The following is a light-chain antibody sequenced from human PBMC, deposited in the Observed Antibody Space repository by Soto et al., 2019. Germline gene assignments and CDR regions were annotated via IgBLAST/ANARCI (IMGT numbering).Light chain of an antibody. CDR2: SNN. Sequence: QPVLTQPPSASGTPGQTVFISCSGSSSNIGGTNYAYWYQQLPGAAPKLLMHSNNLRPSGVPERISGSKFGTAASLAISGLRSEDEAVYYCASWDDRLGAVIFGGGTKVTVL. CDR3: ASWDDRLGAVI. CDR1: SSNIGGTNY. J-gene: IGLJ2*01. V-gene: IGLV1-47*02.